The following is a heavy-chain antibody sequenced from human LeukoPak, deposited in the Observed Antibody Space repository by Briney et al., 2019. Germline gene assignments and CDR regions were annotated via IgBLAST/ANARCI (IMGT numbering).Heavy chain of an antibody. V-gene: IGHV4-4*07. CDR1: GGSISSYY. Sequence: SETLSLTCTVSGGSISSYYWSWVRQPAGKGLEWIGRIYASGNTNYNPSLKGRVTMTVDTSKNQFSLNLSSVTAADTAVYYCARDSDLNAFDIWGQGTMVTVSS. J-gene: IGHJ3*02. CDR2: IYASGNT. CDR3: ARDSDLNAFDI.